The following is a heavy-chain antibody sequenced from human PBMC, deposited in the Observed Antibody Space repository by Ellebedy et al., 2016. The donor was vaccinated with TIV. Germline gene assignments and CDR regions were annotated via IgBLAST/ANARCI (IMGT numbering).Heavy chain of an antibody. J-gene: IGHJ4*02. Sequence: GESLKISXAASGFTFSSYAMHWVRQAPGKGLEWVAVIWYDGSNKYYADSVKGRFTISRDNSKNTLYLQMNSLRAEDTAVYYCARDSNWGNVDIVATIDYWGQGTLVTVSS. D-gene: IGHD5-12*01. CDR3: ARDSNWGNVDIVATIDY. CDR1: GFTFSSYA. V-gene: IGHV3-33*08. CDR2: IWYDGSNK.